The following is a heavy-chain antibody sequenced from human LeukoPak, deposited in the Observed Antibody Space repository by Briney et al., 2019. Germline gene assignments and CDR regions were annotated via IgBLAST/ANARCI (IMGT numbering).Heavy chain of an antibody. CDR2: IGGSGDTT. J-gene: IGHJ4*02. CDR1: GFTFSNYA. CDR3: AKDIRGSMITFGGVIVSALFDY. Sequence: PGGSLRLSCAASGFTFSNYAMTWVRQAPGKGLEWVSAIGGSGDTTYYADSVKGRFTISRDNTKNSLYLQMNSLRAEDTALYYCAKDIRGSMITFGGVIVSALFDYWGQGTLVTVSS. D-gene: IGHD3-16*02. V-gene: IGHV3-23*01.